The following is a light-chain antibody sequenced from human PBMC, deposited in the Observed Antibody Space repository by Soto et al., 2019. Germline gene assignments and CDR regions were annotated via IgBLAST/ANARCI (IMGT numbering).Light chain of an antibody. J-gene: IGLJ7*01. CDR1: SSDVGGYNY. CDR2: DVS. CDR3: SSYTSSSTHYV. V-gene: IGLV2-14*01. Sequence: QSALTQPASVSGSPGQSITISCTGTSSDVGGYNYVSWYQQHPGKAPKLMIYDVSNRPSGVSNRLSGSKSGNTASLTISGLQAEDEADYYCSSYTSSSTHYVFGTGTQLTVL.